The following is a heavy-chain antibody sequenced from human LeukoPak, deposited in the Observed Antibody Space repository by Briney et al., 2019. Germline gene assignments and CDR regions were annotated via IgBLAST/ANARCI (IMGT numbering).Heavy chain of an antibody. CDR1: GYTFTGYY. J-gene: IGHJ4*02. V-gene: IGHV1-2*02. CDR3: ARDGTTVVTLDY. D-gene: IGHD4-23*01. CDR2: INPNSGGT. Sequence: GASVTVSCKASGYTFTGYYMHWVRQAPGQGLEWMGWINPNSGGTNYAQKFQGRVTMTRDTSISTAYMELSRLRSDDSAVYYCARDGTTVVTLDYWGQGTLVTVSS.